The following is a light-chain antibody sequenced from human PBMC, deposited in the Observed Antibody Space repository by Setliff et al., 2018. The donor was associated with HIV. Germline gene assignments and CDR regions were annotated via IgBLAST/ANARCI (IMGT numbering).Light chain of an antibody. CDR3: CSFTSSNTYV. V-gene: IGLV2-14*03. J-gene: IGLJ1*01. Sequence: QSALTQAASVSGSPGQSITMSCTGTSRDVGGGSNYVSWFQQHPGKAPKLIIFDVNKRPSGVSDRFSASKSGNTASLTISGLQADDEADYYCCSFTSSNTYVIGTGTKVTVL. CDR2: DVN. CDR1: SRDVGGGSNY.